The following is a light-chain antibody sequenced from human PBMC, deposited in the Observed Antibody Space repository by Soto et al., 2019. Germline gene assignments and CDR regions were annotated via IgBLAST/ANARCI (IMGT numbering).Light chain of an antibody. CDR2: AAS. Sequence: DIQMTQSPSSVSASVGDRVTITCRASQGISSRLAWYQQKPGKAPNLLIYAASSLQSGGPSRFCGSRSETKFTPTIGSLQPEDFATYYCQQSNSFPLTFGGGTKVEIK. CDR1: QGISSR. CDR3: QQSNSFPLT. V-gene: IGKV1-12*01. J-gene: IGKJ4*01.